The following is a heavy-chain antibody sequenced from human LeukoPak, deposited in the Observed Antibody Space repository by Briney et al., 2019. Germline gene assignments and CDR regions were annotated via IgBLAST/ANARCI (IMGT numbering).Heavy chain of an antibody. CDR2: ITSDGSNK. D-gene: IGHD5-24*01. Sequence: GRSLRLSCAASGFSFSSYAMHWVRQAPGKGPEWVSVITSDGSNKYYADSVKGRFTISRDNSKITLYLQMNRLRPEDTAVYYCARDPRRNGYNSWGIFDYWGQGSLVTVSS. V-gene: IGHV3-30*04. J-gene: IGHJ4*02. CDR3: ARDPRRNGYNSWGIFDY. CDR1: GFSFSSYA.